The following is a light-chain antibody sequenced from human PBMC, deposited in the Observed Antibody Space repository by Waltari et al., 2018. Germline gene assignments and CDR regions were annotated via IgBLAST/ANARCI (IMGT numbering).Light chain of an antibody. V-gene: IGLV2-14*01. Sequence: QSALTQPASVSGSPGQSITISCTGTSSDVGGSNYVSWYQQHPGKAPKLLIYEVSNRPSGVSNRFSVSKSGNTASLTISGLQAEDEADYYCSSYTSSSTVIFGGGTMLTVL. CDR3: SSYTSSSTVI. J-gene: IGLJ2*01. CDR2: EVS. CDR1: SSDVGGSNY.